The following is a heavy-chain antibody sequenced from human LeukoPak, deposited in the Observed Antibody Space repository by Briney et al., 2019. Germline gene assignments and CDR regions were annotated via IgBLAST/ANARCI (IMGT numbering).Heavy chain of an antibody. J-gene: IGHJ6*02. Sequence: ASVKVSCKASGYTFTRYYLHWVRQAPGQGLEWMGIINPSGGSTSYAQKFQGRVTMTRDTSTSTVYMELSSLRSEDTAVYYCARDTRSGSSWYFWNSDYYYGMDVWGQGTTVTVSS. V-gene: IGHV1-46*01. CDR1: GYTFTRYY. D-gene: IGHD6-13*01. CDR3: ARDTRSGSSWYFWNSDYYYGMDV. CDR2: INPSGGST.